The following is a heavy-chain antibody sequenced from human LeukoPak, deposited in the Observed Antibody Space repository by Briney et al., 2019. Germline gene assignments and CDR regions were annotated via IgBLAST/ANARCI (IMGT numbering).Heavy chain of an antibody. CDR2: ISHDGINK. D-gene: IGHD6-19*01. V-gene: IGHV3-30*04. Sequence: PGGSLRLSCVVSGFSFSSYAMHWVRQAPGKGLEWVAVISHDGINKYYADSVKGRFTISRDISKNTLYVQMNSLRGEDTAVYYCASDRREYSSGWYFDHWGQGILVTVSS. J-gene: IGHJ4*02. CDR3: ASDRREYSSGWYFDH. CDR1: GFSFSSYA.